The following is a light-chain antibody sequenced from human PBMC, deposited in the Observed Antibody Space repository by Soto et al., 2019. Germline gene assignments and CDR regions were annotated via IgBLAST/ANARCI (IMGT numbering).Light chain of an antibody. CDR1: QSIFNNY. Sequence: EIVLTQSPGTLSLSPRERATLSCRASQSIFNNYLAWYKQKPGQAPRLLVYGASFMATGIPDRFSGSGSGTDFTLTTSRLEPEDFAVYYCQQYGGSPFTFGQGTRLEIK. CDR2: GAS. V-gene: IGKV3-20*01. J-gene: IGKJ2*01. CDR3: QQYGGSPFT.